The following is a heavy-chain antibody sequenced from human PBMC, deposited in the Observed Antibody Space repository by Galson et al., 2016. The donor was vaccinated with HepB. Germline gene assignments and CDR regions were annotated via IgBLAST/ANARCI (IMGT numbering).Heavy chain of an antibody. CDR1: GFTFSTYA. D-gene: IGHD6-13*01. Sequence: SLRLSCAASGFTFSTYAMSWVRQAPGKRLEWVSGISGSAYSGVTYYADSVRGRFTTSRDDSKNTLYLLMNSLTAEDTAVYYCAKRPTWRIAIPVDYFDYWGQGTMVTVSS. J-gene: IGHJ4*02. CDR3: AKRPTWRIAIPVDYFDY. V-gene: IGHV3-23*01. CDR2: ISGSAYSGVT.